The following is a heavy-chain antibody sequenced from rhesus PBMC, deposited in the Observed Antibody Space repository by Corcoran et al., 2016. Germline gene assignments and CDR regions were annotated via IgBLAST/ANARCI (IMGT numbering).Heavy chain of an antibody. CDR3: TKAKGLAFDY. CDR2: NYPYKGNK. D-gene: IGHD2-21*01. Sequence: QVQLVQSGAEIKQPGASVKLSCKASGYTFTSYYMHWVRQAPGQGLEWIGRNYPYKGNKGYAQNFQGRVNITTDTSTSTGYMELSSLRSEDTAVYYCTKAKGLAFDYWGQGVLVTVSS. V-gene: IGHV1-180*01. J-gene: IGHJ4*01. CDR1: GYTFTSYY.